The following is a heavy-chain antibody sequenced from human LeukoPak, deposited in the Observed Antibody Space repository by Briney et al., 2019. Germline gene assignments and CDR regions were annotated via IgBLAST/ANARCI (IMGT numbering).Heavy chain of an antibody. D-gene: IGHD2-15*01. CDR3: ARANCSGGSCYSEYYYGMDV. CDR1: GGTFSSYA. Sequence: ALVKVSCKASGGTFSSYAISWVRQAPGQGLEWMGGIIPIFGTANYAQKFQGRVTITADESTSTAYMELSSLRSEDTAVYYCARANCSGGSCYSEYYYGMDVWGKGTTVTVSS. J-gene: IGHJ6*04. V-gene: IGHV1-69*13. CDR2: IIPIFGTA.